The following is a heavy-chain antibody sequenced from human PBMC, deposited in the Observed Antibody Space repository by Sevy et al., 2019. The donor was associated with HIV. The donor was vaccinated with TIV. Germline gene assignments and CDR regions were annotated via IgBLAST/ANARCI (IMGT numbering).Heavy chain of an antibody. V-gene: IGHV4-30-4*01. CDR3: ARGRGDYDSSGYYGLASQTNIHDAFDI. CDR2: IYYSGST. D-gene: IGHD3-22*01. J-gene: IGHJ3*02. CDR1: GGSISSGDYY. Sequence: SETLSLTCTVSGGSISSGDYYWSWIRQPPGKGLEWIGYIYYSGSTCYNPSLKSRVTISVDTSKNQFSLKLSSVTAADTAVYYCARGRGDYDSSGYYGLASQTNIHDAFDIWGQGTMVTVSS.